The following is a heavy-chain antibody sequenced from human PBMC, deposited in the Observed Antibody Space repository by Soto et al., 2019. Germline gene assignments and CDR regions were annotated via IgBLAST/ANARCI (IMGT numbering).Heavy chain of an antibody. CDR3: ARRYGGNFDY. D-gene: IGHD1-26*01. CDR1: GGSISNYY. V-gene: IGHV4-59*01. J-gene: IGHJ4*02. CDR2: IYYSGST. Sequence: PSETLSLTCTVSGGSISNYYWSWIRQPPGKGLEWIGYIYYSGSTNYNPSLKSRVTKSEDRSKNQFSLKLSSVTAADTAVYYCARRYGGNFDYWGQGTLVTVSS.